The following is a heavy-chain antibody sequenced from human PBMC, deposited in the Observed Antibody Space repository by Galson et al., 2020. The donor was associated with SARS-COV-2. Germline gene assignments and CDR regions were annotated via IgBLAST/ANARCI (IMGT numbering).Heavy chain of an antibody. CDR3: AKLSGGYKSHFDF. V-gene: IGHV5-51*01. CDR1: GYSFRNSW. J-gene: IGHJ4*02. Sequence: GESLKISCKASGYSFRNSWIAWVRQMPGKGLEWMGIIYPGDSDSRYSPSFQGQVTFSADKSTNTAYLQWRSLKASDTAIYYCAKLSGGYKSHFDFWGQGTLVTVTS. D-gene: IGHD1-26*01. CDR2: IYPGDSDS.